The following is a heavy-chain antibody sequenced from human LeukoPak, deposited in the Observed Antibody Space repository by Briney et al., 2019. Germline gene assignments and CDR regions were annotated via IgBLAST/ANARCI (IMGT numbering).Heavy chain of an antibody. D-gene: IGHD4-11*01. CDR2: INHSGST. J-gene: IGHJ4*02. CDR3: ARVAYSNYVDY. Sequence: SETLSLTCAVYGGSFSGYYWSWIRQPPGKGLEWIGEINHSGSTNYNPSLKSRVTISVDTSKNQFSLKLSSVTAADTAVYYCARVAYSNYVDYWGQGILVTVSS. V-gene: IGHV4-34*01. CDR1: GGSFSGYY.